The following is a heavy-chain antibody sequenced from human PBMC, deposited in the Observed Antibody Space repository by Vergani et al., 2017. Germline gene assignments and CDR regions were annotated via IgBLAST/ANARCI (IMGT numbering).Heavy chain of an antibody. CDR2: ISYDGSNK. J-gene: IGHJ6*03. CDR1: GFTFSSYA. Sequence: QVQLVESGGGVVQPGRSLRLSCAASGFTFSSYAMHWVRQAPGKGLEWVAVISYDGSNKYYADSVKGRFTISRDNSKNTLYLQMNSLRAEDTAVYYCARENTCIAARPNLHYYYDYMDVWGKGTTVTVSS. D-gene: IGHD6-6*01. V-gene: IGHV3-30-3*01. CDR3: ARENTCIAARPNLHYYYDYMDV.